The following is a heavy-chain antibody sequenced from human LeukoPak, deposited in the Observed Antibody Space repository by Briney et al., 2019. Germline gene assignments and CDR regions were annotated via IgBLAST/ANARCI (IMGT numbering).Heavy chain of an antibody. CDR3: ARDTDSSSSRVYYFDY. Sequence: ASVKVSCKASGGTFSSYAISWVRQAPGQGLEWMGRIIPIFGIANYAQKFQGRVTITADKSTSTAYMELSSLRSEDTAVYYCARDTDSSSSRVYYFDYWGQGTLVTVSS. CDR1: GGTFSSYA. J-gene: IGHJ4*02. CDR2: IIPIFGIA. D-gene: IGHD6-6*01. V-gene: IGHV1-69*04.